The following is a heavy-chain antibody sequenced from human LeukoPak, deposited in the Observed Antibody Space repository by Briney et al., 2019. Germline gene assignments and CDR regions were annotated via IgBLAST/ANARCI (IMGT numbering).Heavy chain of an antibody. J-gene: IGHJ4*02. CDR3: ARHYRDYRRHPFDY. CDR1: GFTFRNYW. CDR2: IKQVGSEK. V-gene: IGHV3-7*01. D-gene: IGHD4-11*01. Sequence: GGPLRLSCVGSGFTFRNYWMSWVGQAPGKGLEWVANIKQVGSEKYYVDSVEGGFTISRDNEKTARFWKMNSLRVEATAVYYCARHYRDYRRHPFDYWGLGTLVTVSS.